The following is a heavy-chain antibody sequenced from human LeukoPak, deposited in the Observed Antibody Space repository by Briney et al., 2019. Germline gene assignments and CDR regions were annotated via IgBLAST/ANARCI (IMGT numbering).Heavy chain of an antibody. CDR3: ARDAYGSGSSGMDV. V-gene: IGHV1-8*01. CDR2: MNPNSGNT. D-gene: IGHD3-10*01. CDR1: GYTFTSYD. J-gene: IGHJ6*02. Sequence: ASVKVSCKASGYTFTSYDINWVRQATGQGLEWMGWMNPNSGNTGYAQKFQGRVTITRNTSISTAYMELSSLRSEDTAVYYCARDAYGSGSSGMDVWGQGTTVTVSS.